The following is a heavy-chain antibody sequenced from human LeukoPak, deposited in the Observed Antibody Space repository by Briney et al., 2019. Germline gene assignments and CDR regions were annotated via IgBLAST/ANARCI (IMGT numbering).Heavy chain of an antibody. V-gene: IGHV5-51*01. CDR2: IYPGDSDT. J-gene: IGHJ6*02. Sequence: GASLKISCKASGYRFTDYWIGWVRQMPGKGLEWMGIIYPGDSDTRYSPSFQGQVTMSADKSNTTAYLQWSSLKASDTAMYYCARRRGTVAGYYYGMDVWGQGTTVTVSS. D-gene: IGHD6-19*01. CDR1: GYRFTDYW. CDR3: ARRRGTVAGYYYGMDV.